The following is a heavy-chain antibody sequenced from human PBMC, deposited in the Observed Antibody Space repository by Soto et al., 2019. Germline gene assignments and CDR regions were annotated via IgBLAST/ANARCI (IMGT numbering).Heavy chain of an antibody. CDR1: GGSLSSSAYS. J-gene: IGHJ3*02. CDR3: ARELLYYDSSGYSWDDAFDI. Sequence: TLSLTCAVSGGSLSSSAYSWSWIRQTPGKGLEWIGFIYQSGSTYYNPSLKSRVTLSLDRPKNQISLKLTSVTAADTAVYYCARELLYYDSSGYSWDDAFDIWGQGTMVTVSS. CDR2: IYQSGST. D-gene: IGHD3-22*01. V-gene: IGHV4-30-2*01.